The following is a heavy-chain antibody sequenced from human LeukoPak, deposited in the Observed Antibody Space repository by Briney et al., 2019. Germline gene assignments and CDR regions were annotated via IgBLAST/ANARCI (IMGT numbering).Heavy chain of an antibody. CDR3: ARVSSSSLAEDAFDI. CDR1: GFTFSSYS. V-gene: IGHV3-21*01. Sequence: PGGSLRLSCAASGFTFSSYSMNWVRQAPGKGLEWVSSISSSSSYIYYADSVKGRFTISRDNAKNSLYLQMNSLRAEDTAVYYCARVSSSSLAEDAFDIWGQGTMVTVSS. CDR2: ISSSSSYI. J-gene: IGHJ3*02. D-gene: IGHD6-6*01.